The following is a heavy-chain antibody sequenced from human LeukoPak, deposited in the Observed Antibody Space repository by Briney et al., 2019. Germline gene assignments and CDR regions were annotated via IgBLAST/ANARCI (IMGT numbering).Heavy chain of an antibody. CDR3: AREVLIVVEPAANTIDY. CDR2: ISWNSDRI. J-gene: IGHJ4*02. D-gene: IGHD2-2*01. V-gene: IGHV3-9*01. CDR1: GFTFNDHA. Sequence: PGGSLRLSCAASGFTFNDHAMHWVRQAPGKGLEWVSGISWNSDRIGYADSVKGRFTISRDNAKNSLYLQMNSLRVEDTAVYFCAREVLIVVEPAANTIDYWGQGTRVTVSS.